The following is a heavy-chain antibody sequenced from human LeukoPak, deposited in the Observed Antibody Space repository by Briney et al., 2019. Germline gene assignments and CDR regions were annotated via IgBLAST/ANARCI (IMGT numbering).Heavy chain of an antibody. J-gene: IGHJ4*02. CDR1: GFTFSSYA. V-gene: IGHV3-23*01. Sequence: GGSLRLSCAASGFTFSSYAMSWVRQAPGKGLEWVSAISGSGGSTYYADSVKGRFTISRDNSKNTLYLQMNSLRAEDTPVYYCPKGGPGPTLTNFDYWGQGTLVTVSS. D-gene: IGHD2-15*01. CDR3: PKGGPGPTLTNFDY. CDR2: ISGSGGST.